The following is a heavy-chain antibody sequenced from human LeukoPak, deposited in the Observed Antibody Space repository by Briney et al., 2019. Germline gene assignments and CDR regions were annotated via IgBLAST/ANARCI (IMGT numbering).Heavy chain of an antibody. CDR1: GYTFTGYY. J-gene: IGHJ5*02. CDR2: INPNSGGT. Sequence: ASVKVSCKASGYTFTGYYMHWVRQAPGQGLEWMGWINPNSGGTNYAQKFQGRATMTRDTSISTAYMELSRLRSDDTAVYYCARTLRYFDWLANPNWFDPWGQGTLVTVSS. D-gene: IGHD3-9*01. CDR3: ARTLRYFDWLANPNWFDP. V-gene: IGHV1-2*02.